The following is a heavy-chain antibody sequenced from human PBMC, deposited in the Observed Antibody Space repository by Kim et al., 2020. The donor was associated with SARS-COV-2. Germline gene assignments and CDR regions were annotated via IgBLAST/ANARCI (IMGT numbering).Heavy chain of an antibody. CDR3: ARAAAGLDY. CDR2: GST. D-gene: IGHD6-13*01. J-gene: IGHJ4*02. V-gene: IGHV4-34*01. Sequence: GSTNYNPSLKSRVTISVDTSKNQLALKLSSVTAADTAVYYCARAAAGLDYWGQGTLVTVSS.